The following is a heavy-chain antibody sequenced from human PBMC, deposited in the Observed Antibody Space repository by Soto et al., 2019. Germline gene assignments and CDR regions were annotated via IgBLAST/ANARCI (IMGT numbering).Heavy chain of an antibody. CDR1: GGSFSGYY. V-gene: IGHV4-34*01. J-gene: IGHJ4*02. CDR2: INHSGST. Sequence: PSETLSLTCAVYGGSFSGYYWSWIRQPPGKGLEWIGEINHSGSTNYNPSLKSRVTISVDTSKNQFSLKLSSVTAADTAVYYCARGHPQLLGYWGQGTLVTVSS. CDR3: ARGHPQLLGY.